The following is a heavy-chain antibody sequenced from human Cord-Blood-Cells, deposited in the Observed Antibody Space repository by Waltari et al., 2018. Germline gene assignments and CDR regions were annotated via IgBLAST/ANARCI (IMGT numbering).Heavy chain of an antibody. J-gene: IGHJ5*02. CDR1: GGSFSGYY. V-gene: IGHV4-34*01. D-gene: IGHD2-2*01. CDR2: INHSGST. CDR3: ARGRVPAAQWWFDP. Sequence: QVQLQQWGAGLLKPSETLSLTCAVYGGSFSGYYLRWIRQPPGKGLEWIGEINHSGSTNYNPSLKSRVTISVDTSKNQFSLKLSSVTAADTAVYYCARGRVPAAQWWFDPWGQGTLVTVSS.